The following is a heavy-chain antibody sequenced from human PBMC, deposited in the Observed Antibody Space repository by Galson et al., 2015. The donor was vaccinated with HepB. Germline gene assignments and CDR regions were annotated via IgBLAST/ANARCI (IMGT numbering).Heavy chain of an antibody. CDR3: VRWGSFDS. Sequence: SLRLSCAASGFNFCAYSMNWVRQAPGEGLQWVSYIGKTSRGIYYTDSVKGRFTISRDNAKNSVTLQMNSLRVEDTAVYYCVRWGSFDSWGQGTLVIVSS. CDR1: GFNFCAYS. V-gene: IGHV3-48*01. D-gene: IGHD3-16*01. J-gene: IGHJ4*02. CDR2: IGKTSRGI.